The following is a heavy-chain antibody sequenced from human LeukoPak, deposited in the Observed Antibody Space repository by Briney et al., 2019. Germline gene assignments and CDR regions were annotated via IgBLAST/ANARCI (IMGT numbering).Heavy chain of an antibody. J-gene: IGHJ5*02. CDR2: MNPNRGNT. CDR1: GYTFTSYD. CDR3: AMRHSSSWHNWFDP. Sequence: ASVKVSCKASGYTFTSYDINWVRQAAGQGLEWMGWMNPNRGNTSYAQKFQGRITMTRNTSISTAYMELSSLRSEDTAVYYCAMRHSSSWHNWFDPWGQGTLVTVSS. D-gene: IGHD6-13*01. V-gene: IGHV1-8*01.